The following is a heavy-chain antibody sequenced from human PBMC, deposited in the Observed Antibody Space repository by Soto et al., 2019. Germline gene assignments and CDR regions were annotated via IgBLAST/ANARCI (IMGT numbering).Heavy chain of an antibody. CDR3: AKDLKTYSSSWYKYGMDV. D-gene: IGHD6-13*01. CDR2: ISYDGSNK. CDR1: GFTFSSYG. Sequence: PGGSLRLSCAASGFTFSSYGMHWVRQAPGKGLEWVAVISYDGSNKYYADSVKGRFTISRDNSKNTLYLQMNSLRAEDTAVYYCAKDLKTYSSSWYKYGMDVWGQGTTVTVSS. V-gene: IGHV3-30*18. J-gene: IGHJ6*02.